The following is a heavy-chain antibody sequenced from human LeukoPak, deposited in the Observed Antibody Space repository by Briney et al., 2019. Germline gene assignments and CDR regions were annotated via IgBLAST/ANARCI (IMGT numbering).Heavy chain of an antibody. CDR2: FDPEDGET. J-gene: IGHJ4*02. D-gene: IGHD3-22*01. CDR3: ATYHSYYDSSGALDY. Sequence: ASVKVSCKVSGYTLTELSMHWVRQAPGKGLEWMGGFDPEDGETIYAQKFQGRVTMTEDTSTGTAYMELSSLRSEDTAVYYCATYHSYYDSSGALDYWGQGTLVTVSS. V-gene: IGHV1-24*01. CDR1: GYTLTELS.